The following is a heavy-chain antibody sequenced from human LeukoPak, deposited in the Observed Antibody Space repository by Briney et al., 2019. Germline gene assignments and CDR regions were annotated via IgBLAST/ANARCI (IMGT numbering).Heavy chain of an antibody. Sequence: GGSLRLSCAASGLIFSSYAMTWVRQAPGKGLEWVSSFGLYGGTTHYADSVKGRFTISRDNSKNTLYLQMTSLRADDTAVYYCVKDSSTTSWYFAFDVWGQGTMVAVSS. J-gene: IGHJ3*01. CDR1: GLIFSSYA. CDR2: FGLYGGTT. V-gene: IGHV3-23*01. CDR3: VKDSSTTSWYFAFDV. D-gene: IGHD2-2*01.